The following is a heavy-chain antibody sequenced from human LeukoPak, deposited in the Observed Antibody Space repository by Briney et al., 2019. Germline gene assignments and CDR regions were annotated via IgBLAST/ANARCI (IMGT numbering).Heavy chain of an antibody. J-gene: IGHJ5*01. CDR2: INWDATTA. D-gene: IGHD3-9*01. CDR1: GFTFDEHA. Sequence: GGSLRLSCAASGFTFDEHAMHWVRQPPGKPLEWVSLINWDATTAYYADSVKGRFTISRDNHKNSLSLQMNSLRPEDTALYYCAKDYDVLTGAVDSWGHGTLVTVSS. CDR3: AKDYDVLTGAVDS. V-gene: IGHV3-43D*03.